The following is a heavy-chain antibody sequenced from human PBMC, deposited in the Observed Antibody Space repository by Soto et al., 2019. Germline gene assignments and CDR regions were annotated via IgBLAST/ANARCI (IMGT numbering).Heavy chain of an antibody. V-gene: IGHV1-18*01. J-gene: IGHJ4*02. Sequence: QVHLVQSGAEVKKPGASVKVSCKGSGYGFTTYGITWVRQAPGQGLEWMAWISAHNGNTNYAQKLQGRVTVTRDTSTSTAYMELRSLRSDDTVVYYCARGRYGDYWGQGVLVTVS. CDR1: GYGFTTYG. CDR2: ISAHNGNT. CDR3: ARGRYGDY. D-gene: IGHD1-1*01.